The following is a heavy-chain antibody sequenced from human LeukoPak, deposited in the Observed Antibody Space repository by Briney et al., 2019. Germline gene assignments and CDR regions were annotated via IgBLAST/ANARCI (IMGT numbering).Heavy chain of an antibody. CDR2: IYYIMET. J-gene: IGHJ4*02. V-gene: IGHV4-59*01. CDR1: VGSISRYN. D-gene: IGHD2-2*01. CDR3: ARERRYCSSASCYRDGFDY. Sequence: SETLSLTCTVPVGSISRYNWSCVREPPGKRLWRVWHIYYIMETKNTTSLKSRVTISVDTSKNQFSLKLSSVTAADTAVYYCARERRYCSSASCYRDGFDYWGQGTLVTVSS.